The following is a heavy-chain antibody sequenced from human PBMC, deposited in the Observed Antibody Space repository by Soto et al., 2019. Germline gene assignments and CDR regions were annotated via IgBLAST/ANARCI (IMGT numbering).Heavy chain of an antibody. Sequence: QITLKESGPTLVKPTQTLTLTCTFSGFSLSTSGVGVGWIRQPPGKALEWLGLIYWYDDKRYSPPLKSRLTIPKDTSKNQVVLTMTNMDPVDTATYYCAHIGDSRHDFDYWGQGTLVTVSS. CDR3: AHIGDSRHDFDY. CDR2: IYWYDDK. D-gene: IGHD3-3*01. CDR1: GFSLSTSGVG. V-gene: IGHV2-5*01. J-gene: IGHJ4*02.